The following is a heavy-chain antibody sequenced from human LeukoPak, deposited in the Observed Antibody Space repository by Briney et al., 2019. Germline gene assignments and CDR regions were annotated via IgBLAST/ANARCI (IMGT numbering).Heavy chain of an antibody. V-gene: IGHV3-48*01. CDR2: ISSSSSTI. D-gene: IGHD5-12*01. CDR3: ARGGLKWLRFVDY. J-gene: IGHJ4*02. CDR1: GFTFSSYS. Sequence: GGSLRLSCAASGFTFSSYSMNWVRQAPGKGLEWVSYISSSSSTIYYADSVKGRFTISRDNAKNSLYLQMNSLRAEDTAVYYCARGGLKWLRFVDYWGQGTLVTVSS.